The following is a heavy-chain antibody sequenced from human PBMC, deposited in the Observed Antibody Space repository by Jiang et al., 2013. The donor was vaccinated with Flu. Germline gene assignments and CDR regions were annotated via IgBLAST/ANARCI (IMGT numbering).Heavy chain of an antibody. V-gene: IGHV4-39*07. CDR1: GGSISSSTYY. CDR3: ARAQKYSGFELPYFDY. D-gene: IGHD5-12*01. J-gene: IGHJ4*02. CDR2: LYDDGSS. Sequence: ETLSLTCTVSGGSISSSTYYWGWIRQPPGKGLEWIGGLYDDGSSYYNPSLKGRVTMSVDTSKSQFSLKLSSVTAADTAAYYCARAQKYSGFELPYFDYWGQGTLVTVSS.